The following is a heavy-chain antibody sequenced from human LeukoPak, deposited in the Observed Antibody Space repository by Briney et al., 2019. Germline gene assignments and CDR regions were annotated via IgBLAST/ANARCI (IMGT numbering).Heavy chain of an antibody. D-gene: IGHD2-15*01. CDR3: ARGDCSGGSCYLSLTTIDY. CDR1: GFTFSSYS. CDR2: ISSSSSTI. Sequence: GGSLRLSCTASGFTFSSYSMNWVRQAPGKGLEWLSYISSSSSTIYYADSVKGRFTISRDNAKNSLYLQMNSLRAEDTAVYYCARGDCSGGSCYLSLTTIDYWGQGTLVTVSS. V-gene: IGHV3-48*01. J-gene: IGHJ4*02.